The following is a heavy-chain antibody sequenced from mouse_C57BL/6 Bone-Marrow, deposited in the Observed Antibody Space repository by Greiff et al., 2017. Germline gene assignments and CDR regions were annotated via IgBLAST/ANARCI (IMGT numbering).Heavy chain of an antibody. CDR2: LDPENGDT. D-gene: IGHD1-1*01. J-gene: IGHJ2*01. CDR3: TNPVVADFDY. CDR1: GFNIKDDY. V-gene: IGHV14-4*01. Sequence: EVKLMESGAELVRPGASVKLSCTASGFNIKDDYMHWVKQRPEQGLEWIGWLDPENGDTAYASKFQGKATITADPSSNIAYLQRSSLTSEDTAVYYCTNPVVADFDYWGQGTTLTVSS.